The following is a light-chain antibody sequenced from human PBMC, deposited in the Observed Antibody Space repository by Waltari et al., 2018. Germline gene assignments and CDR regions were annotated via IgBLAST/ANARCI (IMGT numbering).Light chain of an antibody. V-gene: IGLV2-11*01. CDR3: CSYAHSSRVV. CDR1: SSDVCRYYH. CDR2: DVT. J-gene: IGLJ2*01. Sequence: QSALTQPRPVSGSPGQSVIISCSGTSSDVCRYYHVSWYQQHPGKAPKLMIYDVTTRPSGVPDRFSGSKSGNTASLTISGLQAEDEADYHCCSYAHSSRVVFGGGTKVTVL.